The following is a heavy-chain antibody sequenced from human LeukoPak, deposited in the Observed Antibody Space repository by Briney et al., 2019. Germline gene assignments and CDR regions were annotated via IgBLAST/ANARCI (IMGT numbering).Heavy chain of an antibody. CDR2: IYSGGST. V-gene: IGHV3-66*01. J-gene: IGHJ4*02. CDR3: ARAGTGEYFRRKYFNF. D-gene: IGHD2/OR15-2a*01. CDR1: GFTVSRNF. Sequence: PGGSLRLSCAASGFTVSRNFMTWVRQAPGKGLEWVSIIYSGGSTYYADSVKDRFTISRDTSKNTLYLQMNSLRAEDTAVYYCARAGTGEYFRRKYFNFWGQGTLVTVSS.